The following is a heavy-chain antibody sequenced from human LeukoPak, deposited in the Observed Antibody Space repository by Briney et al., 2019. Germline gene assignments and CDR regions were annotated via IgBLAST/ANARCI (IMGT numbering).Heavy chain of an antibody. J-gene: IGHJ5*02. CDR1: GGTFSSYT. D-gene: IGHD2-2*01. CDR2: IIPILGIA. Sequence: SVKVSCKASGGTFSSYTISWVRQAPGQGLEWIGRIIPILGIANYAQKFQGRVTITADKSTSTAYMELSSLRSEDTAVYYCARAVSSSETGGYNWFDPWGQGTLVTVSS. CDR3: ARAVSSSETGGYNWFDP. V-gene: IGHV1-69*02.